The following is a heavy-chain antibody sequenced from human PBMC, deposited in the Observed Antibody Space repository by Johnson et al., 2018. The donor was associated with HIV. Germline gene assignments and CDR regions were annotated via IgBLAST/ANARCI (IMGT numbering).Heavy chain of an antibody. D-gene: IGHD1-7*01. J-gene: IGHJ3*02. V-gene: IGHV3-13*01. CDR1: GFTFSSYD. CDR3: ASGAQFGTVSHDAFDI. Sequence: EVQLVESGGGVVQPGRSLRLSCTASGFTFSSYDMHWVRQAPGKGLEWVSAIGSAGDTYYPDSVKGRFTISRDNAKNSLYLQMNSLRAEDTAVYYCASGAQFGTVSHDAFDIWGQGTMVTVSS. CDR2: IGSAGDT.